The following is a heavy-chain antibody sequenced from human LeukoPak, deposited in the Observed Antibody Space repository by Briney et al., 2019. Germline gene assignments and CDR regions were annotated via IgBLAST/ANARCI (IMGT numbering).Heavy chain of an antibody. D-gene: IGHD4-23*01. CDR2: ISSSSSYI. CDR1: GFTFSSYS. CDR3: ARDRDYGGNSHVFDI. Sequence: GGSLRLSCAASGFTFSSYSMNWVRQAPGKGLEWVSSISSSSSYIYYADSVKGRFTISRDNAKNSLYLQMNSLRAEDTAVYYCARDRDYGGNSHVFDIWGQGTVVTVSP. V-gene: IGHV3-21*04. J-gene: IGHJ3*02.